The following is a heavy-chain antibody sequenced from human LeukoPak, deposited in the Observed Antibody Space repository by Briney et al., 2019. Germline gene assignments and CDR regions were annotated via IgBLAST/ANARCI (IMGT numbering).Heavy chain of an antibody. V-gene: IGHV4-38-2*02. D-gene: IGHD1-26*01. CDR2: IYHSGST. CDR1: GYSISSGYY. CDR3: ARDLSGSYYGGFDY. J-gene: IGHJ4*02. Sequence: SETLSLTCTVSGYSISSGYYWGWIRQPPGKGLEWIGSIYHSGSTYYNPSLKSRVTISVDTSKNQFSLKLSSVTAADTAVYYCARDLSGSYYGGFDYWGQGTLVTVSS.